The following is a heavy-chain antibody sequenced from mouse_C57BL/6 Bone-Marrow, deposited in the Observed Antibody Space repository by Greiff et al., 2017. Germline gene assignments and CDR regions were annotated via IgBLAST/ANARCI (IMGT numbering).Heavy chain of an antibody. J-gene: IGHJ2*01. CDR3: ARDDYYGSSLDY. D-gene: IGHD1-1*01. V-gene: IGHV5-16*01. Sequence: VQLKESEGGLVQPGSSMKLSCTASGFTFSDYYMAWVRQVPEKGLEWVANINYDGSSTYYLDSLKSRFIISRDNAKNILYLQMSSLKSEDTATYFCARDDYYGSSLDYWGQGTTLTVSS. CDR2: INYDGSST. CDR1: GFTFSDYY.